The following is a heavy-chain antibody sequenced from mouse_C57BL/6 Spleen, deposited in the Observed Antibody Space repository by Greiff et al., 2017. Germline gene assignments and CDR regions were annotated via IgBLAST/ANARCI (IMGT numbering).Heavy chain of an antibody. Sequence: VQLQQPGAELVKPGASVKMSCKASGYTFTSYWITWVKQRPGQGLEWIGDIYPGSGSTNYNEKFKSKATLTVDTSSSTAYMQLSSLTSEDSAVYYCARPGSSFSYAMDYGGQGTSVTVSS. D-gene: IGHD1-1*01. CDR2: IYPGSGST. CDR3: ARPGSSFSYAMDY. V-gene: IGHV1-55*01. CDR1: GYTFTSYW. J-gene: IGHJ4*01.